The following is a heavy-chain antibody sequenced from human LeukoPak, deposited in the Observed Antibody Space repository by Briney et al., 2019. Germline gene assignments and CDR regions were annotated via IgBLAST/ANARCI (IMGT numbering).Heavy chain of an antibody. J-gene: IGHJ6*04. CDR3: AELGITMIGGV. Sequence: GGSLRLSCAASGFTFSGYSMNWVRQAPGKGLEWVSYISSSGSTIYYADSVKGRFTISRDNAKNSLYLQMSSLRAEDTAVYYCAELGITMIGGVWGKGTTVTISS. CDR2: ISSSGSTI. D-gene: IGHD3-10*02. V-gene: IGHV3-48*04. CDR1: GFTFSGYS.